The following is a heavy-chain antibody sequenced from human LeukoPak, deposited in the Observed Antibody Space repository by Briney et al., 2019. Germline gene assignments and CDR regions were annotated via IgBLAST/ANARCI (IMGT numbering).Heavy chain of an antibody. CDR1: GFTFSSYS. CDR3: ARDRMDFWSGGLIDY. CDR2: ISSSSSYI. V-gene: IGHV3-21*04. Sequence: GGSLRLSCAASGFTFSSYSMNWVRQAPGKGLEWVSSISSSSSYIYYADSVKGRFTISRDNAKNSLCLQMNSLRAEDTAVYYCARDRMDFWSGGLIDYWGQGTLVTVSS. J-gene: IGHJ4*02. D-gene: IGHD3-3*01.